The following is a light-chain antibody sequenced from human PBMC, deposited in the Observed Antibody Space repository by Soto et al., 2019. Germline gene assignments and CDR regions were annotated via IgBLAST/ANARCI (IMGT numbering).Light chain of an antibody. Sequence: DVVLTQSPDSLAVSLGERATINCKSSQSVLYSSNNMNYLAWYQQKAGQPPKLLIYWASTRESGVPDRFGGSGSGTEFTLTISRLEPEDFAVYYCQQYGSSPLTFGGGTKVEIK. J-gene: IGKJ4*01. CDR2: WAS. CDR1: QSVLYSSNNMNY. V-gene: IGKV4-1*01. CDR3: QQYGSSPLT.